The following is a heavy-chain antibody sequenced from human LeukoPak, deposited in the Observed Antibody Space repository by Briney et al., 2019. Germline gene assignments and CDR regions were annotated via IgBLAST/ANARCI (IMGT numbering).Heavy chain of an antibody. CDR2: IYSGDTT. Sequence: GGSLRLSCAASGFTVSSNYMSWVRPAPGKGLEWVSVIYSGDTTYYADSVKGRFTISRDNSKNTLYLQMNSLRAEDTAVYYCARGLSDSRGWYYFDYWGQGTLVTVSS. CDR3: ARGLSDSRGWYYFDY. CDR1: GFTVSSNY. J-gene: IGHJ4*02. V-gene: IGHV3-53*01. D-gene: IGHD6-19*01.